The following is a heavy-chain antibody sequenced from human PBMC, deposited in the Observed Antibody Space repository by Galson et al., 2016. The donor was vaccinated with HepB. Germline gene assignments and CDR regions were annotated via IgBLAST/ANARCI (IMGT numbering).Heavy chain of an antibody. CDR3: AREACHDTSRYNYLDY. J-gene: IGHJ4*02. D-gene: IGHD2-2*02. Sequence: SLRLSCAASGFTFSTYAMTWVRQAPGKGLEWISNIIGTGFHTYYAESVKGRFTVSRDNSNNTLYLQMNSLRVGEKAVYYCAREACHDTSRYNYLDYWGQGILVTVS. V-gene: IGHV3-23*01. CDR2: IIGTGFHT. CDR1: GFTFSTYA.